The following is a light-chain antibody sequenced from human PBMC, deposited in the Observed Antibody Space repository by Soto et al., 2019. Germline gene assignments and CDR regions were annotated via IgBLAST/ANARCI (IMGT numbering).Light chain of an antibody. CDR3: QQYNSYSLT. V-gene: IGKV1-5*03. J-gene: IGKJ5*01. CDR1: QSISSW. Sequence: DIQMTQSPSTLSASVGDRVTITCRASQSISSWLAWYQQKPGKAPKLLIYKASSLESGVPSRFSGSGSGTEFTLTISSLQPDDLATYYCQQYNSYSLTFGGGTRLEIK. CDR2: KAS.